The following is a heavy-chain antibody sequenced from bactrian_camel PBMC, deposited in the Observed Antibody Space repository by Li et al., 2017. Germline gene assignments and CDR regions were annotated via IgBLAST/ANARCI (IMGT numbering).Heavy chain of an antibody. J-gene: IGHJ4*01. CDR3: AADRLRFNLGSGYRF. Sequence: HVQLVESGGGAVESGGSLRLSCVATGYGVGSGCMGYFRQIPGKEREVVAATGPTNTWYASFVAGRFTISKDNAKNTLYLQMSNLRPEDTAVYYCAADRLRFNLGSGYRFWGQGTQVTVS. V-gene: IGHV3S53*01. D-gene: IGHD1*01. CDR2: TGPTNT. CDR1: GYGVGSGC.